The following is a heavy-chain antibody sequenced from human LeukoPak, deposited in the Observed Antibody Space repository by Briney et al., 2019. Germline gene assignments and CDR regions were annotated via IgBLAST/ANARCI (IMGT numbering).Heavy chain of an antibody. Sequence: GASVKVSCKASGYTFTSYGIGWVRQATGQGLEWMGWMNPNSGNTGYAQKFQGSVTMTRNTSISTAYMELSSLRSEDTAMYYCARNKDGFGIWGQGTMVTVSS. V-gene: IGHV1-8*01. CDR1: GYTFTSYG. CDR2: MNPNSGNT. CDR3: ARNKDGFGI. J-gene: IGHJ3*02. D-gene: IGHD2/OR15-2a*01.